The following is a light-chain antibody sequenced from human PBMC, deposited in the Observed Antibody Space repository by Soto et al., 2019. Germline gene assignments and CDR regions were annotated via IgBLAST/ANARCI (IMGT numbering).Light chain of an antibody. V-gene: IGKV3-20*01. J-gene: IGKJ3*01. Sequence: EIVLTQSPGTLSLSPGERATLSCRASQNVGKNYLAWFQQTPGQAPRLLIFEASSRATGIPDRISGSGSGTDFTLTISRLEPEDFAVYYCQQYGSSPFTFGPGTKVDIK. CDR2: EAS. CDR1: QNVGKNY. CDR3: QQYGSSPFT.